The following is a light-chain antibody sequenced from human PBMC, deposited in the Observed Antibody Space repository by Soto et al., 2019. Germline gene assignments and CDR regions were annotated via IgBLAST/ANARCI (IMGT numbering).Light chain of an antibody. V-gene: IGKV3-20*01. CDR2: GTS. Sequence: EIVMTQSPATLSVSPGERATLSCRASQSVGSSYLAWCQQKPGQAPRLVIYGTSNRATGTPDRFSGSGSGTDFTLTISRLEPEDFAVYYCQQYGSSPRMFGQGTRW. J-gene: IGKJ1*01. CDR3: QQYGSSPRM. CDR1: QSVGSSY.